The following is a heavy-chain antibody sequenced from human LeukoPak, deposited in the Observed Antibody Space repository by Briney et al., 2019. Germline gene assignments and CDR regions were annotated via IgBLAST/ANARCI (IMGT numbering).Heavy chain of an antibody. Sequence: SVKVSCKASGGTFSSYAISWVRQAPGQGLEWMGGIIPIFGTANYAQKFQGRVTITADESTSTAYMELSRLRSEDTAVYYCATCGYSYGTGYYYYMDVWGKGTTVTVSS. D-gene: IGHD5-18*01. J-gene: IGHJ6*03. CDR1: GGTFSSYA. V-gene: IGHV1-69*01. CDR3: ATCGYSYGTGYYYYMDV. CDR2: IIPIFGTA.